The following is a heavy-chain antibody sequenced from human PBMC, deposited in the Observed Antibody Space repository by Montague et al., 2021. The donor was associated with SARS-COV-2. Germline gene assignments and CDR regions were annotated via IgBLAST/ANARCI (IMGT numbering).Heavy chain of an antibody. CDR3: TRDYRSIVGDGLDI. D-gene: IGHD3-16*02. V-gene: IGHV3-48*03. J-gene: IGHJ3*02. CDR1: GFTFSNYD. Sequence: SLRLSCAASGFTFSNYDMNWVRQAPGKGPEWISYISTSAYTTSYAGSVKGRFIISRDNGKNSLYLQMNSLRVEDTAVYYCTRDYRSIVGDGLDIWGQGTNVTVSS. CDR2: ISTSAYTT.